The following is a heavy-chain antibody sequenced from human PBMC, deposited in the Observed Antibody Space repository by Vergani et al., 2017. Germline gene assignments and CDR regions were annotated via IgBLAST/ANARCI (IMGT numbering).Heavy chain of an antibody. D-gene: IGHD1-20*01. Sequence: QVQLVQSGAEVKKPGSSVKVSCKASGGTFSSYALSWVRQAPGQGLEWMGRIIPILGIANYAQKFQGRVTITADKSTSTAYMELSSLRSEDTAVYYCARNNWNDVGYFDYWGQGTLVTVSS. CDR3: ARNNWNDVGYFDY. J-gene: IGHJ4*02. CDR2: IIPILGIA. V-gene: IGHV1-69*04. CDR1: GGTFSSYA.